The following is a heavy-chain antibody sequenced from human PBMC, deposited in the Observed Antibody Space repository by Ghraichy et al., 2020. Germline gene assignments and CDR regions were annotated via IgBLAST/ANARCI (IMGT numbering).Heavy chain of an antibody. D-gene: IGHD3-3*01. CDR2: IYYSGST. V-gene: IGHV4-59*08. Sequence: SETLSLTCTVSGGSISSYYWSWIRQPPGKGLEWIGYIYYSGSTNYNPSLKSRVTISVDTSKNQFSLKLSSVTAADTAVYYCARHGYYDFWSGYYPTQDNWFDPWGQGTLVTVSS. J-gene: IGHJ5*02. CDR1: GGSISSYY. CDR3: ARHGYYDFWSGYYPTQDNWFDP.